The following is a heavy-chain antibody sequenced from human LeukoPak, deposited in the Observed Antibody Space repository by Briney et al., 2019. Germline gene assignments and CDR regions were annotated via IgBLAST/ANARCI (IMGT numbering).Heavy chain of an antibody. D-gene: IGHD3-22*01. J-gene: IGHJ6*02. CDR3: ARENYDSNTYFYGMDV. CDR2: ISYSGNT. Sequence: SETLSLTCTVSGDSINSAYWSWIRQPPGKGLEWIGHISYSGNTNYNPSLKNRVTILGDTSKNQVSLKLSSVTAADTAVYYCARENYDSNTYFYGMDVWSQGTTVTVSS. V-gene: IGHV4-59*01. CDR1: GDSINSAY.